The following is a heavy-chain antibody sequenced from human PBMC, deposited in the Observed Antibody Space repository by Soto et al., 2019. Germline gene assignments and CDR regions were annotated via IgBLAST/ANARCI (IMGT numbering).Heavy chain of an antibody. CDR2: ISPYNGNT. CDR1: GYTFISYG. Sequence: HVQLVQSGAEVKKPGASLKVSCKASGYTFISYGVSWVRQAPGQGLEWLGWISPYNGNTNYSQKFQGRITMTTDTSTRTVYMDLRSLRTDATAVYYCARDQTKWLTDAFDIWGQGTMVVVSS. V-gene: IGHV1-18*01. CDR3: ARDQTKWLTDAFDI. D-gene: IGHD5-12*01. J-gene: IGHJ3*02.